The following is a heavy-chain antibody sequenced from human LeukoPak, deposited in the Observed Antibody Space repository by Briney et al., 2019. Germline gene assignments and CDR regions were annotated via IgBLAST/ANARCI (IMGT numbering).Heavy chain of an antibody. CDR1: GFTFSSYA. V-gene: IGHV3-30*04. CDR3: ARDGVQQWLSYYFEY. D-gene: IGHD5-18*01. CDR2: ISFDGGNK. J-gene: IGHJ4*02. Sequence: PGGSLRLSCAASGFTFSSYAMHWVRQAPGKGLEWVAVISFDGGNKYYADSVKGRFTSSRDNSKNTLYLQMNSLGPEDTAVYYCARDGVQQWLSYYFEYWGQGTLVTVSS.